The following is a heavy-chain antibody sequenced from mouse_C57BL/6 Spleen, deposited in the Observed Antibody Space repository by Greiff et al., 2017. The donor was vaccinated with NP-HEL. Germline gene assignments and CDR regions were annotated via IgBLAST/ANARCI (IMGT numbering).Heavy chain of an antibody. Sequence: EVKLVESGGGLVQPKGSLKLSCAASGFTFNTYAMHWVRQAPGKGLEWVARIRSKSSNYATYYADSVKDRFTISRDDSQSMLYLQMNNLKTEDTAMYYCVRGGIYYDYDLYAMDYWGQGTSVTVSS. CDR3: VRGGIYYDYDLYAMDY. CDR2: IRSKSSNYAT. D-gene: IGHD2-4*01. CDR1: GFTFNTYA. J-gene: IGHJ4*01. V-gene: IGHV10-3*01.